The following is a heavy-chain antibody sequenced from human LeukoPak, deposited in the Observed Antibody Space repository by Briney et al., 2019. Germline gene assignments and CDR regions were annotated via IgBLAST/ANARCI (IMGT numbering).Heavy chain of an antibody. CDR1: GFTFSSYG. J-gene: IGHJ4*02. D-gene: IGHD3-10*01. Sequence: GGSLRLSCAASGFTFSSYGMRWVRQAPGKGLEWVANIKQDGSEKYYVDFVKGRFTISRDNSKNSLYLQMNSLRAEDTAVYYCARVSVSWGYGSGSYYLDYWGQGTLVTVSS. CDR2: IKQDGSEK. CDR3: ARVSVSWGYGSGSYYLDY. V-gene: IGHV3-7*01.